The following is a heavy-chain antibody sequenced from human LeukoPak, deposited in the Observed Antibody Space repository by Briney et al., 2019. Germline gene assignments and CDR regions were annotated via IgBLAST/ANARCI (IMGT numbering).Heavy chain of an antibody. CDR3: ARDRSSGSGWYS. CDR2: INPSGGST. D-gene: IGHD6-19*01. V-gene: IGHV1-46*01. CDR1: GYTFTSYG. Sequence: ASVTVSCKASGYTFTSYGVSWVRQAPGQGLEWMGIINPSGGSTSYPQKFQGRVTMTRDMSTSTVYMELSSLRSEDTAVYYCARDRSSGSGWYSWGQGTLVTVSS. J-gene: IGHJ4*02.